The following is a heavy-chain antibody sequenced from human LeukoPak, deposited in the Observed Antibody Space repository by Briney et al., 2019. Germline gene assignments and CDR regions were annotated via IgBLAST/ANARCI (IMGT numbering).Heavy chain of an antibody. Sequence: PSETLSLTCTVSGDSISSGNYWGWIRQPPGKGLEWIGSIFHTGSTYFNLSLKSRVTISVDTSKNQFSLRLSSVTAADTAVYYCARHARRSRRLPEYDYWGQGTLVTVSS. V-gene: IGHV4-38-2*02. CDR3: ARHARRSRRLPEYDY. J-gene: IGHJ4*02. CDR2: IFHTGST. CDR1: GDSISSGNY. D-gene: IGHD2-2*01.